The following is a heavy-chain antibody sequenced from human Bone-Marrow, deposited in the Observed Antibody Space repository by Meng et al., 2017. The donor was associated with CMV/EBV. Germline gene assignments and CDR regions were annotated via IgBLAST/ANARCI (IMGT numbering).Heavy chain of an antibody. Sequence: SETLSLTCVVSGDSVNNDYWWSWVRQPPGKGLEWIGEVYHTGDTNYNPSLKSRVTISVDKSRNQFSLELRSVTAADTAVFFCARRPWGGLDYWGQGALVTVSS. CDR3: ARRPWGGLDY. D-gene: IGHD3-16*01. CDR1: GDSVNNDYW. V-gene: IGHV4-4*02. J-gene: IGHJ4*02. CDR2: VYHTGDT.